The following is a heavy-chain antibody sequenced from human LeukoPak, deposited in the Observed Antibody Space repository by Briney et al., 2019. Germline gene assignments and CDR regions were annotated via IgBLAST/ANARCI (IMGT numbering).Heavy chain of an antibody. V-gene: IGHV1-18*01. CDR3: ASGGRGWGFWPLDY. D-gene: IGHD3-16*01. CDR1: GYTFTSYG. Sequence: GASVKVSCRASGYTFTSYGISWVRQAPGQGLEWMGWISAYNGNTNYAQKLQGRVTMTTDTSTSTAYMELRSLRSDDTAVYYCASGGRGWGFWPLDYWGQGTLVTVSS. CDR2: ISAYNGNT. J-gene: IGHJ4*02.